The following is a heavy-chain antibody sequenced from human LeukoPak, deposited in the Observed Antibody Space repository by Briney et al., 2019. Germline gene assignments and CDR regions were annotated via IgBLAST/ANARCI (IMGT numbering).Heavy chain of an antibody. CDR2: INPNSGGT. CDR1: GYTYTGYY. V-gene: IGHV1-2*02. Sequence: ASVKVSCKASGYTYTGYYMHWVRQAPGQGLEWMGWINPNSGGTNYAQKFQGRVTMTRDTSISTAYMELSRLRSDDTAVYYCARDDSSGYYYFDYWGRGTLVTVSS. J-gene: IGHJ4*02. D-gene: IGHD3-22*01. CDR3: ARDDSSGYYYFDY.